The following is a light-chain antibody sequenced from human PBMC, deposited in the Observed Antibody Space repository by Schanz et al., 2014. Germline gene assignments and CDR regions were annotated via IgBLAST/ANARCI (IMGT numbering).Light chain of an antibody. CDR3: SSYTSSSTLSV. CDR2: DVS. CDR1: SSDVGTYNY. J-gene: IGLJ2*01. V-gene: IGLV2-14*03. Sequence: QSVLTQPASVSGSPGQSITISCTGTSSDVGTYNYVSWYQHHPGKAPKLMIYDVSDRPSGVSNRFSGSKSGNTASLTISGLQAEDEADYYCSSYTSSSTLSVFGGGTKLTVL.